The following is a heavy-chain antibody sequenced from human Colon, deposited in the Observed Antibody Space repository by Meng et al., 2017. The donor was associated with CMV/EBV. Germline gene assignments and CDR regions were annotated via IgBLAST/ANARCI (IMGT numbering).Heavy chain of an antibody. Sequence: GESLKISCAASGFSFSAYGMHWVRQAPGKGLEWVAFIRYDGSNKYYVDSVKGRFTISRDNSKNTLYLQMKSLRAEDTAMYYCAKANYDFWSGYFGALDYWGQGTLVTVSS. CDR3: AKANYDFWSGYFGALDY. V-gene: IGHV3-30*02. CDR1: GFSFSAYG. D-gene: IGHD3-3*01. CDR2: IRYDGSNK. J-gene: IGHJ4*02.